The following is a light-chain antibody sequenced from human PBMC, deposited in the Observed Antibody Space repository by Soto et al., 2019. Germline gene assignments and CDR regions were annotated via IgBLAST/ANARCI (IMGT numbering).Light chain of an antibody. CDR3: SSYTSSSTLV. CDR1: SSDLGGYNY. J-gene: IGLJ2*01. CDR2: EIS. V-gene: IGLV2-14*01. Sequence: QSALTQPASVSGSPGQSITISCTGTSSDLGGYNYVSWYQQHPGKAPKVIIYEISNRPSGVSNRFSGSKSGNSASLAISGLQAEDEADYYCSSYTSSSTLVFGGGTKVTVL.